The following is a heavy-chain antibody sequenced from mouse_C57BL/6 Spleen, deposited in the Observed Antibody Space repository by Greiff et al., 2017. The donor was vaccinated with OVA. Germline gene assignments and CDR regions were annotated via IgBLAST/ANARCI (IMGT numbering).Heavy chain of an antibody. CDR2: ISSGSSTI. V-gene: IGHV5-17*01. J-gene: IGHJ3*01. Sequence: EVQLVESGGGLVKPGGSLKLSCAASGFTFSDYGMHWVRQAPEKGLEWVAYISSGSSTIYYADTVKGRFTISRDNAKNTLFLQMTSLRSEDTAMYYCAGASSSAGFAYWGQGTLVTVSA. CDR1: GFTFSDYG. CDR3: AGASSSAGFAY.